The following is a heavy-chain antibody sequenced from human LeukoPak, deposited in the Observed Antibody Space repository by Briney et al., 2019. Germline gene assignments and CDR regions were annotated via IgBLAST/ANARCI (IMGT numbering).Heavy chain of an antibody. CDR3: ARGPVRLARPYDY. D-gene: IGHD3-9*01. V-gene: IGHV4-34*01. Sequence: SETLSLTCTVQGGSLSGAYWTWIRQPPEKGLEWIGEINHTGSTNYNPSFKSRVTMSADTPKNQFSLNLTSVTAADTALYYCARGPVRLARPYDYWGQGTLVTVSS. J-gene: IGHJ4*02. CDR1: GGSLSGAY. CDR2: INHTGST.